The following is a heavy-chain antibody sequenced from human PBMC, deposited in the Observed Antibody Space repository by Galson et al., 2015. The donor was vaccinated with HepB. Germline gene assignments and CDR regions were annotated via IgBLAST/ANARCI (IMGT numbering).Heavy chain of an antibody. V-gene: IGHV4-34*01. J-gene: IGHJ5*02. CDR3: ARGLIRNYDFWGGTKSWFDP. D-gene: IGHD3-3*01. CDR1: SFTGYY. Sequence: SFTGYYWTWIRQPPGKGLEWIGEINHGGTANYSPSLESRVTISVDKSKKQFSLRLTSVTAADTAVYYCARGLIRNYDFWGGTKSWFDPWGQGTLVTVSS. CDR2: INHGGTA.